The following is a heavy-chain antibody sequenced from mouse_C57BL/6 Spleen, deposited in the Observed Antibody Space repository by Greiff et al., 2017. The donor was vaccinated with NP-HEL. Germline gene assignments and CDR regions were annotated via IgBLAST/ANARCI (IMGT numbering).Heavy chain of an antibody. CDR1: GFTFSDYG. CDR2: ISRGSSTI. CDR3: ARRNCDGPRGYAMED. Sequence: EVKLVESGGGLVKPGGSLKLSCAASGFTFSDYGMHWVRQAPEQGLEWVAYISRGSSTIYYADTVKGRFTISGDNANNTLFLLMSSLRSEDTAVYYCARRNCDGPRGYAMEDWGQGASVTVSS. D-gene: IGHD2-3*01. J-gene: IGHJ4*01. V-gene: IGHV5-17*01.